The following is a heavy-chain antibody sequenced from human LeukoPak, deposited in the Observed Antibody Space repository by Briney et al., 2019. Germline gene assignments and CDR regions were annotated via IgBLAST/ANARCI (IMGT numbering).Heavy chain of an antibody. V-gene: IGHV3-74*01. CDR2: INSDGSST. D-gene: IGHD5-18*01. CDR3: ARGGYSYGRVDY. Sequence: GGSLRLSCAASGFTFSSYWMHWARQAPGKGLVWVSRINSDGSSTSYADSVKGRFTISRDNAKNTLYLQMNSLRAEDTAVYYCARGGYSYGRVDYWGQGALVTVSS. J-gene: IGHJ4*02. CDR1: GFTFSSYW.